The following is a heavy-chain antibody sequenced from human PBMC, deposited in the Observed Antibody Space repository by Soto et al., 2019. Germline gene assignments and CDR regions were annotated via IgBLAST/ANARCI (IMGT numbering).Heavy chain of an antibody. CDR3: ARDGILRYFDWLFDY. CDR2: INAGNGNT. D-gene: IGHD3-9*01. J-gene: IGHJ4*02. V-gene: IGHV1-3*01. Sequence: GASVKVSCKASGYTFTSYAMHWVRQAPGQRLEWMGWINAGNGNTKYSQKFQGRVTITRDTSASTAYTELSSLRSEDTAVYYCARDGILRYFDWLFDYWGQGTLVTVSS. CDR1: GYTFTSYA.